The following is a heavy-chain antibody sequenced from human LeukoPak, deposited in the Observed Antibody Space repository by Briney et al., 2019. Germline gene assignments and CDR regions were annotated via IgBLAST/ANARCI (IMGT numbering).Heavy chain of an antibody. Sequence: SETLSLTCTVSGYPLSSGFYWGWIRQPPGKGLEWIATVFHSGSTYYNPSLESRVTISMDTSKNQFSLRLISVTAADTALYYCARFGTRDNCCHPGVDTWGQGTPVTVSS. V-gene: IGHV4-38-2*02. CDR2: VFHSGST. CDR3: ARFGTRDNCCHPGVDT. D-gene: IGHD1-1*01. CDR1: GYPLSSGFY. J-gene: IGHJ5*02.